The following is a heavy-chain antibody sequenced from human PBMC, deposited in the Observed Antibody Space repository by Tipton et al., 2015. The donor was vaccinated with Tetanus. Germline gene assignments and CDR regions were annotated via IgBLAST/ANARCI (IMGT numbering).Heavy chain of an antibody. D-gene: IGHD4-17*01. CDR3: ARGGDYGPYYFDY. J-gene: IGHJ4*02. V-gene: IGHV4-31*03. CDR2: IYYSGST. Sequence: TLSLTCTVSGGSISSGGYYWSWIRQHPGKGLEWIGYIYYSGSTYYNPSLKSRVTISVDTSKNQFSLKLSSVTAADTAVYYCARGGDYGPYYFDYWGQGTLVTVSS. CDR1: GGSISSGGYY.